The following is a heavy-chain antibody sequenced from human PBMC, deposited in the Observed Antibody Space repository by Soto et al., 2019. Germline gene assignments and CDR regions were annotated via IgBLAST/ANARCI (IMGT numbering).Heavy chain of an antibody. Sequence: QVQLVQSGAEVKKPGSSVKVSCKASGGTFSSYAISWVRQAHGQGLEWMGVIIPIFGTANYEQKFQGRVTINADQSTRTAYMERISRRSEDTAVYYCATDGLVGFGDDNWFDPWGQGTLVTVSA. V-gene: IGHV1-69*01. CDR2: IIPIFGTA. D-gene: IGHD3-10*01. CDR1: GGTFSSYA. J-gene: IGHJ5*02. CDR3: ATDGLVGFGDDNWFDP.